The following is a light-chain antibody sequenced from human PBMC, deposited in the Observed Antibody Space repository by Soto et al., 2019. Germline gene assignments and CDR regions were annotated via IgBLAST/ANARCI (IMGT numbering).Light chain of an antibody. CDR1: QGISSL. CDR3: QQANSFPWA. Sequence: DIQITQSPSSVSASVGARVTITFRASQGISSLLAWYQQKPGKSPKLLIYAASSLQSGVPSRFSGSGSGTDFTLTISSLQPEDFATYYCQQANSFPWAFGQGTKVDIK. V-gene: IGKV1-12*01. CDR2: AAS. J-gene: IGKJ1*01.